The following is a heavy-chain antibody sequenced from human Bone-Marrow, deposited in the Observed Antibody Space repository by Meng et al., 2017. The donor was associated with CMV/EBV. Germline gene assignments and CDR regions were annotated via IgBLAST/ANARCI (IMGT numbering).Heavy chain of an antibody. Sequence: GGSLRLSCAASGFTFSGYGMNWVRQAPGKGLEWVSSITSGSSYRYYADSVKGRFTISRDNAKNSLFLQMNSLGAEDTAVYYCVRVEWGGYPHYYYYYGMDVWGQGTTVTVSS. CDR1: GFTFSGYG. D-gene: IGHD3-3*01. J-gene: IGHJ6*02. CDR3: VRVEWGGYPHYYYYYGMDV. V-gene: IGHV3-21*01. CDR2: ITSGSSYR.